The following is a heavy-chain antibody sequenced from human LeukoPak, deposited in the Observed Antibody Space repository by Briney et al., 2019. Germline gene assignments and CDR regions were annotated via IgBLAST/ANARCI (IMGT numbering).Heavy chain of an antibody. V-gene: IGHV3-74*01. Sequence: GGSLRLSCAASGFTFSSYRMHWVRQAPGKGLVWVSRINSDGSSTIYADSVKGRFTISRDNAKNTLYLQMNSLRAEDTAVYYCARGSGYDSNYYYYMDVWGKGTTVTVSS. CDR1: GFTFSSYR. J-gene: IGHJ6*03. D-gene: IGHD5-12*01. CDR2: INSDGSST. CDR3: ARGSGYDSNYYYYMDV.